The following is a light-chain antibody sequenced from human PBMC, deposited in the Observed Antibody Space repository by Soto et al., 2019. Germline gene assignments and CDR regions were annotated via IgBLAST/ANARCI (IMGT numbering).Light chain of an antibody. CDR1: SSNIGSNT. CDR2: SNN. V-gene: IGLV1-44*01. J-gene: IGLJ2*01. Sequence: QAVVTQPPSASGTPGQRVTISCSGSSSNIGSNTVNWYQQRPGTAPKLLIYSNNQRPSGVPDRFSGSKSGTSASLAISGLQSEDEADYYCAAWDDSLNVVFGGGTKLTVL. CDR3: AAWDDSLNVV.